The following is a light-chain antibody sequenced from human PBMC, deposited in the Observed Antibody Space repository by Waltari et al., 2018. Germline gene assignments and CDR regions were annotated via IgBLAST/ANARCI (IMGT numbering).Light chain of an antibody. Sequence: EVVLTQSPGTLSLSPGETATLSCRASQSVGRYLAWYQQKSGQAPRLLIYGASNRATGIPDRCSGSVSRTDFSLTISRLEAEDFAVYYCQNHERLPATFGQGTKVEIK. CDR1: QSVGRY. V-gene: IGKV3-20*01. CDR3: QNHERLPAT. J-gene: IGKJ1*01. CDR2: GAS.